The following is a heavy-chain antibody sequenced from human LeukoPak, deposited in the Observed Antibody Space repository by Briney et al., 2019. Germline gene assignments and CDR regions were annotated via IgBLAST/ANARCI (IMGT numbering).Heavy chain of an antibody. Sequence: SKTLSLTCAVYGGSFSGYYWSWIRQPPGKGLEWIGEINHSGSTNYNPSLKSRVTISVDTSKNQFSLKLSSVTAADTAVYYCAREKYYYDSSGYSDFDYWGQGTLVTVSS. CDR2: INHSGST. V-gene: IGHV4-34*01. J-gene: IGHJ4*02. CDR3: AREKYYYDSSGYSDFDY. CDR1: GGSFSGYY. D-gene: IGHD3-22*01.